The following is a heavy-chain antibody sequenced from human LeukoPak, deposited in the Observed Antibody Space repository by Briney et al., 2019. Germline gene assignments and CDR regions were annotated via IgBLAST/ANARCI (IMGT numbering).Heavy chain of an antibody. Sequence: PGGSLRLSCAASGFTFSRIAMGWVRQAPGKGLEWVSSISGNGGSAYFAGSVRGRFTISRDNSKNTVSLHMSSLRVEDTAVYYCAYHPGVQFDFRGQGTLVTVSS. CDR1: GFTFSRIA. CDR3: AYHPGVQFDF. D-gene: IGHD2-8*01. CDR2: ISGNGGSA. V-gene: IGHV3-23*01. J-gene: IGHJ4*02.